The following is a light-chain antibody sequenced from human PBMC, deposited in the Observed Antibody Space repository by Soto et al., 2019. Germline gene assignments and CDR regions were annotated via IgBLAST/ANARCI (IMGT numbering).Light chain of an antibody. CDR2: EVS. CDR1: SSDVGGYNY. V-gene: IGLV2-14*01. J-gene: IGLJ1*01. CDR3: SSYTSSSTSYV. Sequence: QSALTQPASVSGSPGQSITISCTGTSSDVGGYNYVSWYQQHPGKAPKLMIYEVSNRPSGVSNRFSGSKSGNTASLTISGLQAADEADYYCSSYTSSSTSYVFGTGTKLTVL.